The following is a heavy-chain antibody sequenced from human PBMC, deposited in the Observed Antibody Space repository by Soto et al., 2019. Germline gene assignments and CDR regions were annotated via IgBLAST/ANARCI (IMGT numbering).Heavy chain of an antibody. D-gene: IGHD3-22*01. CDR1: GGSISSGGYY. J-gene: IGHJ4*02. CDR3: ARGEYYDSSGYPTHFDY. Sequence: SETLSLTCTVSGGSISSGGYYWSWIRQHPGKGLEWIGYIYYSGSTYYNPSLKSRVTISVDTSKNQFSLKLSSVTAADTAVYYCARGEYYDSSGYPTHFDYWGQGTLDTVSS. CDR2: IYYSGST. V-gene: IGHV4-31*03.